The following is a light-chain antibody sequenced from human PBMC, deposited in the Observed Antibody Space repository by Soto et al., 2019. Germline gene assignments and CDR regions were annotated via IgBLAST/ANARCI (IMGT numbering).Light chain of an antibody. J-gene: IGKJ5*01. CDR3: QQYGSSPPIT. CDR2: GAS. Sequence: EILMTQSPATLSVSPGERATLSCRASQSVYSNLAWYQQKPGQAPRLLIYGASTRATGISARFSGSGSGTEFTLIISSLQSEDFAVYYCQQYGSSPPITFGQGTRLEIK. CDR1: QSVYSN. V-gene: IGKV3-15*01.